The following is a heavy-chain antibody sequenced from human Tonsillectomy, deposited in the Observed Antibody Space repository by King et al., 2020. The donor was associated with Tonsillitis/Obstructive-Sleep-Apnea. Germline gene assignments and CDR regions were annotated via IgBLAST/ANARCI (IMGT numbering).Heavy chain of an antibody. V-gene: IGHV1-18*04. CDR2: ITTYNGDT. CDR3: ARGPLTFWTGYPNWLDP. D-gene: IGHD3/OR15-3a*01. Sequence: QLVQSGAEVKKPGASVMVSCKASGYIFSDYSIAWVRQAPGKGLQWMGWITTYNGDTKYAPKFQDRVTMTTVTATNTGYMELRSLRSDDTAVYYCARGPLTFWTGYPNWLDPWGQGTLVPSLQ. CDR1: GYIFSDYS. J-gene: IGHJ5*02.